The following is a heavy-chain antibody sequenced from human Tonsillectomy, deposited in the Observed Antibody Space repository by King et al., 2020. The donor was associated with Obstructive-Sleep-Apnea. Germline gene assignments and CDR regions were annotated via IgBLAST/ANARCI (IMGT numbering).Heavy chain of an antibody. CDR1: GFSLSTTGVG. V-gene: IGHV2-5*01. CDR2: IFWNDDK. D-gene: IGHD3-22*01. Sequence: TLKESGPTLVKPTQTLTLTCTFSGFSLSTTGVGVVWIRQPPGKALEWLAFIFWNDDKRYSPSLESRLTITKGTSKTQVVLTMTNMDPVDTATYYCAHSRYYYESSDYHSFPCYYWGQGTLVTVSS. CDR3: AHSRYYYESSDYHSFPCYY. J-gene: IGHJ4*02.